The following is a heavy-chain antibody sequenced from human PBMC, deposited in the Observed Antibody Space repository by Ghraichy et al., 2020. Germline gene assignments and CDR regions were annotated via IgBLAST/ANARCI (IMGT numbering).Heavy chain of an antibody. J-gene: IGHJ4*02. CDR3: ARDFQEVAGTGFDY. D-gene: IGHD6-19*01. V-gene: IGHV1-8*03. Sequence: ASVKVSCKASGYTFTSYDINWVRQATGQGLEWMGWMNPNSGNTGYAQKFQGRVTITRNTSISTAYMELSSLRSEDTAVYYCARDFQEVAGTGFDYWGQGTLVTVSS. CDR2: MNPNSGNT. CDR1: GYTFTSYD.